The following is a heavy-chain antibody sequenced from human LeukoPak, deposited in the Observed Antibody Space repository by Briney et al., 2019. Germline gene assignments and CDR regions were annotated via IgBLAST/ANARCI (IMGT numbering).Heavy chain of an antibody. J-gene: IGHJ6*02. V-gene: IGHV4-34*01. CDR2: INHSGST. CDR1: GGSFSGYY. Sequence: PSETLSLTCAVYGGSFSGYYWSWIRQPPGKGLEWIGEINHSGSTNYNPSLKSRVTISVDTSKNQFSLKLSSVTAADTAVYYCARSPAYCGGDCYTLPYYYYGMDVWGQGTTVTVSS. CDR3: ARSPAYCGGDCYTLPYYYYGMDV. D-gene: IGHD2-21*02.